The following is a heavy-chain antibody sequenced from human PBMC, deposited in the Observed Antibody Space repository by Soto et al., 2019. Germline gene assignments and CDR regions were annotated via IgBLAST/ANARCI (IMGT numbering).Heavy chain of an antibody. Sequence: QVQLVESGGGVVQPGRSLRLSCAASGFTFSSYGMHWVRQAPGKGLEWVAVIWYDGSNKYYADSVKGRFTISRDNSKNTLYLQRNSLRAEDTAVYYCARTDCSGGSCYPYYYYYYGMDVWGQGTTVTVSS. CDR3: ARTDCSGGSCYPYYYYYYGMDV. D-gene: IGHD2-15*01. CDR1: GFTFSSYG. CDR2: IWYDGSNK. J-gene: IGHJ6*02. V-gene: IGHV3-33*01.